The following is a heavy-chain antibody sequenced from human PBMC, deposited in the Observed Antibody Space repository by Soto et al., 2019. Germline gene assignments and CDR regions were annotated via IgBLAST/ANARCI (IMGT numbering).Heavy chain of an antibody. V-gene: IGHV3-48*01. J-gene: IGHJ6*02. CDR2: ISSSSSTI. CDR1: GFTFSSYS. D-gene: IGHD2-2*01. CDR3: ARESKYQLLFGYYYGMDV. Sequence: EVQLVESGGGLVQPGGSLRLSCAASGFTFSSYSMNWVRQAPGKGLEWVSYISSSSSTIYYADSVKGRFTISRDNAQNSLYLQMNSLRAEVTAFYYCARESKYQLLFGYYYGMDVCRQGTTVTVSS.